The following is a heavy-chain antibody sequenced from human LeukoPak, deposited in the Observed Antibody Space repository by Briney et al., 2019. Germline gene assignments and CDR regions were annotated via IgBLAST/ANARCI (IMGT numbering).Heavy chain of an antibody. V-gene: IGHV4-59*12. J-gene: IGHJ6*02. D-gene: IGHD1-1*01. CDR1: GGSITNYY. CDR2: IYYSGST. Sequence: PSETLSLTCTVSGGSITNYYWNWIRQPPGKGLEWIGYIYYSGSTNYNPSLKSRVTMSVDTSKNQFSLKLSSVTAADTAVYYCARDPRGTFYYYGMDVWGQGTTVTVSS. CDR3: ARDPRGTFYYYGMDV.